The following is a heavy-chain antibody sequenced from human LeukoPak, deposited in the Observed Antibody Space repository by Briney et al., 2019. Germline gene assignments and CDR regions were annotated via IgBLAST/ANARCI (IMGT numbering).Heavy chain of an antibody. CDR3: ARGLIAAAGLYNWFDP. CDR2: IIPIFGTA. J-gene: IGHJ5*02. CDR1: GGTFSSYA. V-gene: IGHV1-69*05. Sequence: SVKVSCKASGGTFSSYAISWVRQAPGQGLEWMGGIIPIFGTANYAQKFQGRVTITTDESTSTAYMELSSLRSEDTAVYYCARGLIAAAGLYNWFDPWGQGTLVTVSS. D-gene: IGHD6-13*01.